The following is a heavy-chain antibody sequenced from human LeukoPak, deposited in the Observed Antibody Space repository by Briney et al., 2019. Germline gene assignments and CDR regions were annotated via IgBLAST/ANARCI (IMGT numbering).Heavy chain of an antibody. Sequence: GGSLRLSCAASGFSFSSYGMHWVRQAPGKGLEWVSAISGSGGSTSYADSVKGRFTISRDNSKNTLYLQMNSLRAEDTAVYYCAKDPAYDSSGYAYWGQGTLVTVSS. J-gene: IGHJ4*02. CDR3: AKDPAYDSSGYAY. CDR1: GFSFSSYG. D-gene: IGHD3-22*01. V-gene: IGHV3-23*01. CDR2: ISGSGGST.